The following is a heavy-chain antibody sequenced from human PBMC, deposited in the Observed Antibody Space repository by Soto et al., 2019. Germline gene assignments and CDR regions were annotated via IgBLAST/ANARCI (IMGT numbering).Heavy chain of an antibody. Sequence: ASVKVSCKASGYTFAEYGVSWVRQAPGQGLEWMGWISAYNGNTNYAQNVRGRVTMTTDTSTSIAYMELRSLRSDDTAVYYCARDFTRASRFDSTGLDYWGPGTLVTVS. V-gene: IGHV1-18*01. CDR1: GYTFAEYG. D-gene: IGHD3-9*01. J-gene: IGHJ4*02. CDR2: ISAYNGNT. CDR3: ARDFTRASRFDSTGLDY.